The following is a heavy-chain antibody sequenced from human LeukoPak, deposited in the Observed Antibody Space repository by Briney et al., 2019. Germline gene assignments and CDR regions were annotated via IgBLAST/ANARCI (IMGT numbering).Heavy chain of an antibody. J-gene: IGHJ4*02. Sequence: SETLSLTCAVSGGSISTYYWSWIRQPPGKGLEWIGYIYYTGSTTYNPSLRSRVAISIDTSKNQFSLRLNSVTAADTAVYYCARGRGDSRGTSFDYWGQGTLVTVSS. CDR1: GGSISTYY. V-gene: IGHV4-59*01. CDR2: IYYTGST. CDR3: ARGRGDSRGTSFDY. D-gene: IGHD3-22*01.